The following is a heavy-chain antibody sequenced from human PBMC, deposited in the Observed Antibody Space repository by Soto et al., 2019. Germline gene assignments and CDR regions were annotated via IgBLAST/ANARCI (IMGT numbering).Heavy chain of an antibody. Sequence: QVQLVQSGAEVKKPGSSVKVSCKASGDTFSYYSVHWVRQAPGLGLEWMGRVIPMLSMSNYAQKFQGRVTISADKSTSGAVIVLSSLRSEVTAMYYCATIYGSGSLVFEYWGQGALVTVSS. V-gene: IGHV1-69*02. D-gene: IGHD3-10*01. J-gene: IGHJ4*02. CDR2: VIPMLSMS. CDR1: GDTFSYYS. CDR3: ATIYGSGSLVFEY.